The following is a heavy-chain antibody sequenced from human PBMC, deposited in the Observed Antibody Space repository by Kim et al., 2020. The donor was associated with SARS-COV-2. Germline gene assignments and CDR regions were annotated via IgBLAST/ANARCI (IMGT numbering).Heavy chain of an antibody. CDR3: AREEGDYSGWYYDY. CDR2: ISSSSSYI. Sequence: GGSLRLSCAASGFTFSSYSMNWVRQAPGKGLEWVSSISSSSSYIYYADSVKGRFTISRDNAKNSLYLQMNSLRAEDTAVYYCAREEGDYSGWYYDYWGQGTLVTVSS. J-gene: IGHJ4*02. V-gene: IGHV3-21*01. CDR1: GFTFSSYS. D-gene: IGHD6-19*01.